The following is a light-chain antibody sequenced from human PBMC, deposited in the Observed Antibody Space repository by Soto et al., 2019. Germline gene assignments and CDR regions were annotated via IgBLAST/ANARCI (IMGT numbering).Light chain of an antibody. CDR1: QSVSSN. CDR3: QQYNKWPPYT. V-gene: IGKV3-15*01. Sequence: EIVMTQSPATLSVSPGERATLSCRASQSVSSNLAWYQQEPGQAPRLLIYGASTRATGIPARFSGSGSGTEFTLTISSLQSEDSAVYYCQQYNKWPPYTFGQGTKLEIK. J-gene: IGKJ2*01. CDR2: GAS.